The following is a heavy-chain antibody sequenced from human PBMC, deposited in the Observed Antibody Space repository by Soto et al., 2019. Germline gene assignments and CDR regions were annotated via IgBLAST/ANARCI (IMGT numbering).Heavy chain of an antibody. CDR2: ISGSGGST. V-gene: IGHV3-23*01. CDR3: AKDDTAMVTGWFDP. J-gene: IGHJ5*02. CDR1: GFTFSSYA. Sequence: GGSLRLSCAASGFTFSSYAMSWVRQAPGKGLEWVSAISGSGGSTYYADSVRGRFTISRDNSKNTLYLQMNSLRAEDTAVYYCAKDDTAMVTGWFDPWGQGTLVTVSS. D-gene: IGHD5-18*01.